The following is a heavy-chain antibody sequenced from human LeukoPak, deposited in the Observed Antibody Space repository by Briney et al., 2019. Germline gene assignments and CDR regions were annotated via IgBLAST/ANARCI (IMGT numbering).Heavy chain of an antibody. CDR3: AREDYGSGSYYARIYNWFDP. V-gene: IGHV1-18*01. J-gene: IGHJ5*02. CDR2: ISAYNGNT. D-gene: IGHD3-10*01. Sequence: ASVKVSCKASGYTFSRYGISWVRQAPGQGLEWMGWISAYNGNTNYAQKLQGRVTMTTDTSTSTAYMELRSLRSDDTAVYYCAREDYGSGSYYARIYNWFDPWGQGTLVTVSS. CDR1: GYTFSRYG.